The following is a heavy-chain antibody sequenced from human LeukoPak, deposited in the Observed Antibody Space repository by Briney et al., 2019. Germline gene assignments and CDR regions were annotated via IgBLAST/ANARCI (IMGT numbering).Heavy chain of an antibody. J-gene: IGHJ4*02. Sequence: GGSLRLSCAASGFTFSSYSMNSVRQAPGKGLEWVSSISSSSSYIYYADSVKGRFIISRDNAKNSLYLQMNSLRAEDTAVYYCAMAPPFFSGSCYWGQGTLVTVSS. CDR3: AMAPPFFSGSCY. V-gene: IGHV3-21*01. CDR1: GFTFSSYS. D-gene: IGHD1-26*01. CDR2: ISSSSSYI.